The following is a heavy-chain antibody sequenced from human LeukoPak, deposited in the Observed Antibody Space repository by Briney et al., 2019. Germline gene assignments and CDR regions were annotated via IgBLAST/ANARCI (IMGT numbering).Heavy chain of an antibody. D-gene: IGHD7-27*01. CDR2: INHSGGT. CDR1: GGSFSGYY. Sequence: SETLSLTCAVYGGSFSGYYWSWIRQPPGKGLEWIGEINHSGGTNYNPSLKSRVTISVDTSKNQFSLKLSSVTAADTAVYYCARGLKPGIHYYYYYYYMDVWGKGTTVTVSS. J-gene: IGHJ6*03. CDR3: ARGLKPGIHYYYYYYYMDV. V-gene: IGHV4-34*01.